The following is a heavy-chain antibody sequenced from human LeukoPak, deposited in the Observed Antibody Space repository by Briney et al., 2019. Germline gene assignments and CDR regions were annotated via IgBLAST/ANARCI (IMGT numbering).Heavy chain of an antibody. D-gene: IGHD3-3*01. J-gene: IGHJ1*01. Sequence: GGSLRLSCAASGFTFSSCWMSWVRQAPGKGLEWVANIKQDGSEKYYVDSVKGRFTISRDNSKNTLYLQMNSLRAEDTAVYYCAKAGGVVMVYFQHWGQGTLVTVSS. V-gene: IGHV3-7*03. CDR3: AKAGGVVMVYFQH. CDR1: GFTFSSCW. CDR2: IKQDGSEK.